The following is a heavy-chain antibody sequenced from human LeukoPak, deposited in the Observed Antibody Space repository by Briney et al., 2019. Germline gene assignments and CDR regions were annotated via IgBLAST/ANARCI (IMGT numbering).Heavy chain of an antibody. J-gene: IGHJ3*02. CDR1: GFTFSSYA. D-gene: IGHD2-2*02. V-gene: IGHV3-23*01. CDR2: ISGSGGST. Sequence: GGSLRLSCAASGFTFSSYAMSWVRQAPGKGLEGVSAISGSGGSTYYADSVKGRFTISRDNSKNTLYLQMNSLRAEDTAVYYCAKVPIVVVPAAIKDAFDIWGQGTMVTVSS. CDR3: AKVPIVVVPAAIKDAFDI.